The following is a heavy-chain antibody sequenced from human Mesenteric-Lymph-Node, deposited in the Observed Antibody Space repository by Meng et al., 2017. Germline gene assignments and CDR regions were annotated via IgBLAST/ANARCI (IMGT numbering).Heavy chain of an antibody. CDR3: ARGPSRWLQFSFDY. J-gene: IGHJ4*02. Sequence: QVRLHGAVPGLLKPSQSLSPTCTVSGGSISSGGYYWSWIRQHPGKGLEWIGYIYYSGSTYYNPSLKSRVTKSVDTSKNQFSLKLSSVTAADTAVYYCARGPSRWLQFSFDYWGQGTLVTVSS. V-gene: IGHV4-31*03. CDR1: GGSISSGGYY. CDR2: IYYSGST. D-gene: IGHD5-24*01.